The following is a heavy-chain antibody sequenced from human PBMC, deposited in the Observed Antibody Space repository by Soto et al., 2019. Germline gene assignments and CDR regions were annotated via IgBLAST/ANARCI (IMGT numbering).Heavy chain of an antibody. V-gene: IGHV3-7*01. D-gene: IGHD6-19*01. J-gene: IGHJ3*02. Sequence: GGSLRLSCAVSGFTFRDDWMSWVRQAPGKGLEWVANIKQDGNEKYYVDSVKGRFTISRDNAKNSLYLQMNSLRAEDTAVYYCARGLGSSGWYSTSKAFDIWGQGTMVTV. CDR3: ARGLGSSGWYSTSKAFDI. CDR2: IKQDGNEK. CDR1: GFTFRDDW.